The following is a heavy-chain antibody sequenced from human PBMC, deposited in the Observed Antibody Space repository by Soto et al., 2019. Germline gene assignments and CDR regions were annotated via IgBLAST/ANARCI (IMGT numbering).Heavy chain of an antibody. CDR3: ARITAGRHYYSSYATDV. D-gene: IGHD6-19*01. J-gene: IGHJ6*02. Sequence: SETLSLTCTVSGDSISSGGSYWNWIRQRPGKGLEWMGYIFYSGSFYYTPSLRGRVMMSADTSKNQFYLRLSSVTAADTAVYYCARITAGRHYYSSYATDVWGQGPTVTLSS. V-gene: IGHV4-31*03. CDR2: IFYSGSF. CDR1: GDSISSGGSY.